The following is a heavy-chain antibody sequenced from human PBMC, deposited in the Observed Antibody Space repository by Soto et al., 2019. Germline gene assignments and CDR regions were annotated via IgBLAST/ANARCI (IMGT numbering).Heavy chain of an antibody. J-gene: IGHJ4*02. CDR2: ISWNSGSI. CDR1: GFTFDDYA. D-gene: IGHD3-22*01. Sequence: SLIRSCADSGFTFDDYAMHLVRPAPGKGLEWVSGISWNSGSIGYADSVKGRLTISRDNAKNSLYLQMNSLRAEDTALYYCAKDWYDSSGRGAHYFDYWGQGNLV. CDR3: AKDWYDSSGRGAHYFDY. V-gene: IGHV3-9*01.